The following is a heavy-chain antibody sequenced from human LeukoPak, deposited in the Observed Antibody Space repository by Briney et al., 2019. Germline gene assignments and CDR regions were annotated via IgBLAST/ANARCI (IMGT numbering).Heavy chain of an antibody. D-gene: IGHD6-19*01. Sequence: ASVKVSCKASGYAFTGYYIHWVRQAPGQGLEWMGWINPNSGGTKYAQKFQGRVTMTRDTSITTAYMGLSRLRSDDTAVYYCAKGRVVAGSKSLTYHWFDPWVQGTLVTVSS. CDR3: AKGRVVAGSKSLTYHWFDP. CDR1: GYAFTGYY. J-gene: IGHJ5*02. CDR2: INPNSGGT. V-gene: IGHV1-2*02.